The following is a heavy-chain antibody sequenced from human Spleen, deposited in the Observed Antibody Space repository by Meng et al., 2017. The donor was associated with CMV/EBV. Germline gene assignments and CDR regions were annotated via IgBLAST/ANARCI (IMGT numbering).Heavy chain of an antibody. CDR2: MYSGGST. CDR3: ARGRSPDY. CDR1: GLTVSSNY. Sequence: GESLKISCAASGLTVSSNYMSWVRQAPGKGLEWVSIMYSGGSTFYADSVKGRFTISRDKSENTLFLQMNSLRADDTAVYYCARGRSPDYWGQGTRVTVSS. J-gene: IGHJ4*02. V-gene: IGHV3-66*02.